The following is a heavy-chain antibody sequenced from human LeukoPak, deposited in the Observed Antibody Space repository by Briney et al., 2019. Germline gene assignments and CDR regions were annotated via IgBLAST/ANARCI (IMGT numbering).Heavy chain of an antibody. D-gene: IGHD3-22*01. V-gene: IGHV5-51*01. CDR3: ARLDEDFYYDGSGYNF. Sequence: GESLQISCRASGSRFTNYRIAWVRQMTGRGLEWMGIIYPGDSETTYSPSFQGQVTISVDKAINTAYLQWRTLKTSYTVMYYCARLDEDFYYDGSGYNFWGQGTLVTVSS. J-gene: IGHJ4*02. CDR2: IYPGDSET. CDR1: GSRFTNYR.